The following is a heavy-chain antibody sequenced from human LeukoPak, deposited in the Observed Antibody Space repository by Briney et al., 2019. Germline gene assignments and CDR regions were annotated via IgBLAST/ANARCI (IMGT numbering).Heavy chain of an antibody. D-gene: IGHD4/OR15-4a*01. Sequence: GGSLRLSCSASGFTFSSYSMQGVRQAPGKGREWVSYISSSSSTISYAESVKGRFTISRDNAKNSLYLQLNSLRDEDTSVYYCARKGAGPYYLDYWGQGTLVTVSS. CDR2: ISSSSSTI. J-gene: IGHJ4*02. V-gene: IGHV3-48*02. CDR3: ARKGAGPYYLDY. CDR1: GFTFSSYS.